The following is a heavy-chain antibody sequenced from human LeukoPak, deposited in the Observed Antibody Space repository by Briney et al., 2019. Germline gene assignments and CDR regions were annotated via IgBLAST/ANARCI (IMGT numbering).Heavy chain of an antibody. CDR1: GYTFTSYY. Sequence: GASVKVSCKASGYTFTSYYMHWVRQAPGQGLEWMGWMNPNSGNTGYAQRFQGRITITADKSTSSSYMELSSLTSGDTAVYYCASRPISGGGYDLNYYYHYMDVWGKGTTVTVSS. V-gene: IGHV1-8*02. J-gene: IGHJ6*03. CDR3: ASRPISGGGYDLNYYYHYMDV. CDR2: MNPNSGNT. D-gene: IGHD5-24*01.